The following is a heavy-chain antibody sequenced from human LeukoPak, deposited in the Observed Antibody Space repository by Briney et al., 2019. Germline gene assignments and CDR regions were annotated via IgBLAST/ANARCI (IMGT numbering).Heavy chain of an antibody. CDR2: FYTSGST. Sequence: SETLSLTCTVSGGSISSYYWGWVRQPAREGLEWIWRFYTSGSTNYNPSLKSRVTMSVDTSKNQFSLKLSSVTAADTAVYYCARGIAAAGNNYYYYMDVWGKGTTVTVSS. CDR1: GGSISSYY. V-gene: IGHV4-4*07. J-gene: IGHJ6*03. CDR3: ARGIAAAGNNYYYYMDV. D-gene: IGHD6-13*01.